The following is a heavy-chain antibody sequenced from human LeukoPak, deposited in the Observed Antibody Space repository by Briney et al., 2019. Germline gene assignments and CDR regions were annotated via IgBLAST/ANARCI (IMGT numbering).Heavy chain of an antibody. D-gene: IGHD2-15*01. V-gene: IGHV4-34*01. CDR3: ARYGCSGGSCYLHFDY. Sequence: SETLSLTCAVYSGSFSGYYWSWIRQPPGKGLEWIGEINHSGSTNYNPSLKSRVTISVDTSKNQFSLKLSSVTAADTAVYYRARYGCSGGSCYLHFDYWGQGTLVTVSS. J-gene: IGHJ4*02. CDR1: SGSFSGYY. CDR2: INHSGST.